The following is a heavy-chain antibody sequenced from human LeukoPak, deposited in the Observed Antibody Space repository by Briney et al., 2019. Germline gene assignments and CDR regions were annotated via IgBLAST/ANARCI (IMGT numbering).Heavy chain of an antibody. CDR3: ARDSPYGDYVYFDY. CDR1: GYTFTGYY. V-gene: IGHV1-2*02. CDR2: INPNSGGT. J-gene: IGHJ4*02. Sequence: GASVKVSCKASGYTFTGYYMHWVRQPPGQGLEWMGWINPNSGGTNYAQKFQGRVTMTRDTSISTAYMELSRLRSDDTAVYYCARDSPYGDYVYFDYWGQGTLVTVSS. D-gene: IGHD4-17*01.